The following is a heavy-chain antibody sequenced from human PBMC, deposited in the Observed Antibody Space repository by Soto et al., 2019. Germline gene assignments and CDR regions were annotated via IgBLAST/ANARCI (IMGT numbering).Heavy chain of an antibody. Sequence: GESLRLSCAASGFTFGSYSMNWVRQAPGKRLEWVSSISSSSSYIYYAGSVKGRFTISRDNAKNSLYLQMNSLRAEDTAVYYCASRGHYYDILTGYLPPSYYYGMDVWGQGTTVTVSS. CDR1: GFTFGSYS. V-gene: IGHV3-21*01. D-gene: IGHD3-9*01. CDR3: ASRGHYYDILTGYLPPSYYYGMDV. CDR2: ISSSSSYI. J-gene: IGHJ6*02.